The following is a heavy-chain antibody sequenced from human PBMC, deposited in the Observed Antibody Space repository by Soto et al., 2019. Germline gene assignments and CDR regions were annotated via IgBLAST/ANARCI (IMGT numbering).Heavy chain of an antibody. CDR3: ARTANDYGGYFDS. D-gene: IGHD4-17*01. Sequence: PSETLSLTCSVSGAFITNGGYYWSWIRQQPGKGLEWIGHIFHTGNTYYNKSLKSRVVMSVDTSRDQFSLNLNSVTAADTAIYYCARTANDYGGYFDSWGQGTLVTVSS. V-gene: IGHV4-31*03. J-gene: IGHJ4*02. CDR2: IFHTGNT. CDR1: GAFITNGGYY.